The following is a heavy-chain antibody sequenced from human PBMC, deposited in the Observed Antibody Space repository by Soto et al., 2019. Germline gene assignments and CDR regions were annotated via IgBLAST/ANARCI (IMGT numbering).Heavy chain of an antibody. J-gene: IGHJ4*02. Sequence: PSETLSLACTVSTGSIGSADFFWTWLRQPPGKGLEWLGYIYYSGTTYYNPSLKCRLIISIDTSRNQFSLSLNSVTAADTAVYFCAREPYVPMARNDFWGQGAQVTVSS. D-gene: IGHD3-10*01. CDR2: IYYSGTT. CDR3: AREPYVPMARNDF. V-gene: IGHV4-30-4*01. CDR1: TGSIGSADFF.